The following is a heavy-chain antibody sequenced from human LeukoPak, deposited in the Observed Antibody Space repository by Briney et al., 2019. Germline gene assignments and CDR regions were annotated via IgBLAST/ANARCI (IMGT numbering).Heavy chain of an antibody. CDR3: ARGPSLHLFDI. V-gene: IGHV4-39*07. CDR1: GGSISSSSYY. CDR2: INHSGGT. J-gene: IGHJ3*02. Sequence: SETLSLTCTVSGGSISSSSYYWSWIRQPPGKGPEWIGEINHSGGTNYNPSLKSRVTISVDTSINQFSLKLSSVTAADTAVYYCARGPSLHLFDIWGQGTMVTVSS.